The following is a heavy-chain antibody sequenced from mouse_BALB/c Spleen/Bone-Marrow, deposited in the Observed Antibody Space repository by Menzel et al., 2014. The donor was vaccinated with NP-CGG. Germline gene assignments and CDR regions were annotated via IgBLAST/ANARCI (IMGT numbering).Heavy chain of an antibody. CDR3: ARGRWYY. J-gene: IGHJ2*01. CDR1: GYTFTDYT. D-gene: IGHD2-3*01. Sequence: VHVKQSGPEPVKPGASVKISCKTSGYTFTDYTLHWVKQSHGKSLEWIGGVNPNIGGTSYNQKFKGKASLTVNKSSTTAYTELRSLTSEDSAVYYCARGRWYYWGQGTTLTVSS. V-gene: IGHV1-22*01. CDR2: VNPNIGGT.